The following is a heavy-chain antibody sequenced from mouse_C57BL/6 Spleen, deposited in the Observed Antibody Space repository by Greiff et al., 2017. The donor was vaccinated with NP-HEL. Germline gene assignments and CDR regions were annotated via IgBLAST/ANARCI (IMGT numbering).Heavy chain of an antibody. Sequence: EVQLQQSGPELVKPGASVKIPCKASGYTFTDYNMDWVKQSHGKSLEWIGDINPNNGGTIYNQKFKGKATLTADKSSSTAYMELRSLTSEDTAVYYCARSRFDYDDGFDYWGQGTTLTVSS. V-gene: IGHV1-18*01. CDR3: ARSRFDYDDGFDY. D-gene: IGHD2-4*01. CDR2: INPNNGGT. CDR1: GYTFTDYN. J-gene: IGHJ2*01.